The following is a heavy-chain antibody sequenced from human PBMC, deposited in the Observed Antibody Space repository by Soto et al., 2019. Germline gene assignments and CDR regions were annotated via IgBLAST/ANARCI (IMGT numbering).Heavy chain of an antibody. CDR3: AKDGIAWH. V-gene: IGHV3-43*01. D-gene: IGHD2-15*01. CDR1: GFTFGDYT. CDR2: ITWDGINI. Sequence: EVQLVESGGGVVQPGGSLRLSCTASGFTFGDYTMHWVRQAPGKGLEWVSLITWDGINIEYADSERGRFTISRDNSKNSLYLQMNGLRHEDTAFYYCAKDGIAWHWGQGTLVTVYS. J-gene: IGHJ4*02.